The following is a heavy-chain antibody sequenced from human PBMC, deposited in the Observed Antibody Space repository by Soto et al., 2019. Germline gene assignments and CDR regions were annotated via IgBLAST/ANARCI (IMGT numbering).Heavy chain of an antibody. CDR1: RFTFSGSA. J-gene: IGHJ6*02. D-gene: IGHD5-18*01. CDR2: IRSKANSYAT. CDR3: TSDTARVYYGMDV. V-gene: IGHV3-73*02. Sequence: EVQLVESGGGLVQPGGSLKLSCAASRFTFSGSAMHWVRQASGKGLEWVGRIRSKANSYATAYAASVKGRFTISRDDSKNTAYLQMNSLKTEDTAAYYCTSDTARVYYGMDVWGQGTTVTVSS.